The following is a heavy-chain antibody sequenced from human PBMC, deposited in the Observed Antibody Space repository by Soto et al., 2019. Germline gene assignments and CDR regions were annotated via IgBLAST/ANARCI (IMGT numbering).Heavy chain of an antibody. D-gene: IGHD3-22*01. CDR1: GGSISSSSYY. Sequence: SETLSLTCTVSGGSISSSSYYWGWIRQPPGKGLEWIGSIYYSGSTYYKPSLKSRVTISVDTSKNQFSLKLSSVTAADTAVFYCARLSSYYDSSGYTYYFDYWGQGTLVTVSS. CDR3: ARLSSYYDSSGYTYYFDY. CDR2: IYYSGST. V-gene: IGHV4-39*01. J-gene: IGHJ4*02.